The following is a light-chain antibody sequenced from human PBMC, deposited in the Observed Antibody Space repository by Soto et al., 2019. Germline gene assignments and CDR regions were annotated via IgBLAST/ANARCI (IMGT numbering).Light chain of an antibody. V-gene: IGLV1-44*01. J-gene: IGLJ2*01. CDR2: TNN. Sequence: QSALTQPPSASGTPGQRVTISCSGSSSNIGSNPVSWYQQFPGAAPRLLIYTNNQRPSGVPDRFSGSKSGTSASLAISGLQSEDDADYYCAAWDDSLNGLIFGGGTKLTVL. CDR3: AAWDDSLNGLI. CDR1: SSNIGSNP.